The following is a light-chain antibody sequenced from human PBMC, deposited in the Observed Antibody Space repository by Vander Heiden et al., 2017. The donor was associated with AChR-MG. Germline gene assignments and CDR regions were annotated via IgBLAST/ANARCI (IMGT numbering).Light chain of an antibody. V-gene: IGKV3-11*01. CDR3: QHET. Sequence: EIVLTQSPATLSLSPGERATLSCRASQSLSSYLAWYQQKPGQAPRLLIYDASNRATGIPARFSGSGSGTDFTLTISSLEPEDFAVYYCQHETFGPGTKVDIK. CDR1: QSLSSY. CDR2: DAS. J-gene: IGKJ3*01.